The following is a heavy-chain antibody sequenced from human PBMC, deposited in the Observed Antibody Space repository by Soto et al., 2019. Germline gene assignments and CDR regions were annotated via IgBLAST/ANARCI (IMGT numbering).Heavy chain of an antibody. CDR2: IVSGSTYT. Sequence: QVQLVESGGGLVKPGGSLRLSCAASGFTFSDYYMSWIRQAPGKGLEWISYIVSGSTYTNYAESVKGRFTISRDNAKESLYLEMNSRRAEDTAVYYCARVEGESSMDVWGQGTTVSFSS. J-gene: IGHJ6*02. V-gene: IGHV3-11*06. D-gene: IGHD2-21*01. CDR1: GFTFSDYY. CDR3: ARVEGESSMDV.